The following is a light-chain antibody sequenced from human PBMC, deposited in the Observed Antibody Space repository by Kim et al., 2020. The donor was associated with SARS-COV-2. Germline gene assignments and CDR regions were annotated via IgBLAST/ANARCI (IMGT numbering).Light chain of an antibody. CDR3: SSYTSSRIFV. CDR1: NSDVGGYNF. J-gene: IGLJ2*01. Sequence: QSALTQPASVSGSPGQSISISCTGTNSDVGGYNFVSWYQQHPGKAPKLMIYDVSKRPSGVSNRFSGSKSGNTASLTISGLQAEDEADYYCSSYTSSRIFVFGGGTKLTVL. V-gene: IGLV2-14*01. CDR2: DVS.